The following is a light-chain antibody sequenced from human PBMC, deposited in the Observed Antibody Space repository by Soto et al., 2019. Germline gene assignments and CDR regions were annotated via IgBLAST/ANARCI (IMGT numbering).Light chain of an antibody. CDR2: GAS. CDR1: QSVSSSY. Sequence: EIVLTQSPGTLSLSPGERATLSCRASQSVSSSYLAWYQQKPGQAPRLLIYGASSRATGIPDRFSGSGSGTDFTLTISRREPEDFAVLYGQQYGSAPWSTFGQGTKLEIK. V-gene: IGKV3-20*01. J-gene: IGKJ2*02. CDR3: QQYGSAPWST.